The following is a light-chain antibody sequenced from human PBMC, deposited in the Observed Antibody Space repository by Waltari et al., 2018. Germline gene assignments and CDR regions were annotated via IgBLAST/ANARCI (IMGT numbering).Light chain of an antibody. Sequence: DIVMTQSPDSLAMSLGERATINCKSSQSVLYNSNNKNYLAWYQQKPGQPPKLLIYWASTREYGVPDRFSGSGSGTDFTLTISSLQAEDGAVYYCQQYYSIPQTFGGGTKVKI. CDR3: QQYYSIPQT. CDR1: QSVLYNSNNKNY. V-gene: IGKV4-1*01. CDR2: WAS. J-gene: IGKJ4*01.